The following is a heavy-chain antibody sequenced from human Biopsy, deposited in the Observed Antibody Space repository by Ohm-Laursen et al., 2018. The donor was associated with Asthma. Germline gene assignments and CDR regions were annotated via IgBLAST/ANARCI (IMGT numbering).Heavy chain of an antibody. V-gene: IGHV1-69*01. CDR2: INSVFGTT. CDR3: ARKAGSCISRTCYSLDF. J-gene: IGHJ4*02. Sequence: SSVKVSCKSLGCTFNTYVIGWVRQAPGQGLEWMGGINSVFGTTTYPQKFQDRVTITADDSTSTVYMELSSLRSEDTAVYYCARKAGSCISRTCYSLDFWGQGTLVTVSS. D-gene: IGHD2-2*01. CDR1: GCTFNTYV.